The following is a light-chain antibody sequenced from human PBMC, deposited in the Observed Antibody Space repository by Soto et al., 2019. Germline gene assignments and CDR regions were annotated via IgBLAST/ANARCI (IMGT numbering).Light chain of an antibody. J-gene: IGLJ2*01. CDR1: SASVSTTYY. Sequence: QTVVTQEPSFSVSPGGTATLTGGWTSASVSTTYYPSWYQQTPGQAPRTLIYSTNIRSSGVPDRFSGSILGNKAALTITGAQADDESDYHCMLYMGGGLVVFGGGTKLTVL. V-gene: IGLV8-61*01. CDR2: STN. CDR3: MLYMGGGLVV.